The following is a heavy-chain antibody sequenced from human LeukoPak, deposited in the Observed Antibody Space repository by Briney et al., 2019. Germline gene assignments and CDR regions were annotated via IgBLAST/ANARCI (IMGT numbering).Heavy chain of an antibody. D-gene: IGHD3-9*01. J-gene: IGHJ5*02. V-gene: IGHV3-23*01. Sequence: GGSLRLSCAASGFTFSSYAMSWVRQAPGKGLEWVSAISGSGGSTYYADSVKGRFTISRDNSKNTLYLQMNSLRAEDTAVYYCVGFLTGSSNWFDPWGQGTLVTVSS. CDR1: GFTFSSYA. CDR3: VGFLTGSSNWFDP. CDR2: ISGSGGST.